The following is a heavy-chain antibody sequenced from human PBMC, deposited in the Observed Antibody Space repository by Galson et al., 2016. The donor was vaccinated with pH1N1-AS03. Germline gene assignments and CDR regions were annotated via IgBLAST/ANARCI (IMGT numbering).Heavy chain of an antibody. D-gene: IGHD2-2*02. CDR2: ISGDGSTP. Sequence: SLRLSCAASGFTFSTYWMHWVRQVPGKGLVWVSRISGDGSTPIYADSVKGRFTISRDNAKNSLYLQMNSLRAEDTAVYYCATGEAIGDDSWGQGTLVTVSS. J-gene: IGHJ5*01. V-gene: IGHV3-74*01. CDR3: ATGEAIGDDS. CDR1: GFTFSTYW.